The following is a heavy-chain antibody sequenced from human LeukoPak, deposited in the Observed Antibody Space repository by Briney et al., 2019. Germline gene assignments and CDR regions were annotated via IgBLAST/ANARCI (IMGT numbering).Heavy chain of an antibody. CDR3: ARETNIVATIRWFDP. Sequence: PSETLSLTCTVSGYSFDSGYYWGWIRQPPGKGLEWIANIYYSGSTSYNPSLKSRVTVSIDTSKNKFSLKLYSVSAADTALYYCARETNIVATIRWFDPWGQGTLVTVSS. CDR2: IYYSGST. J-gene: IGHJ5*02. CDR1: GYSFDSGYY. V-gene: IGHV4-38-2*02. D-gene: IGHD5-12*01.